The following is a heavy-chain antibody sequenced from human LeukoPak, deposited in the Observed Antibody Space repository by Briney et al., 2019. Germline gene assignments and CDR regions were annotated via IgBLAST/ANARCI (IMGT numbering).Heavy chain of an antibody. CDR3: ARDLRNWDGGAYFDY. Sequence: GGSLRLFCAASGDTFSIYSMNWVRQAPGTGLEWVSSTSSSSSYIYYTDSVKGRFTISRDNAKNSLSLQMNSLRAEDTAVYYCARDLRNWDGGAYFDYWGQGTLVTVSS. CDR1: GDTFSIYS. CDR2: TSSSSSYI. D-gene: IGHD1-1*01. V-gene: IGHV3-21*01. J-gene: IGHJ4*02.